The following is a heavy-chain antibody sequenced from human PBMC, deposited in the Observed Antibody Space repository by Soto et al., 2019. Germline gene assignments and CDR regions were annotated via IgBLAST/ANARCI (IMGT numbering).Heavy chain of an antibody. Sequence: EVQLLESGGGLVQPGGSLRLSCAASGFTFSSYAMNWVRQAPGKGLEWVSAISGSGGSTYYADSVKGRFTISRDTSKNPWYQKMTSLRAEDTAVYYCAKDTYALDYGGQGPLVTVSS. CDR3: AKDTYALDY. CDR2: ISGSGGST. CDR1: GFTFSSYA. D-gene: IGHD2-2*01. V-gene: IGHV3-23*01. J-gene: IGHJ4*02.